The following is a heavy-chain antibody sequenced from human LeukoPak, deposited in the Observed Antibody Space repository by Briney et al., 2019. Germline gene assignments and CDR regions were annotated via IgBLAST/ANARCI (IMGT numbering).Heavy chain of an antibody. V-gene: IGHV4-34*01. Sequence: PSETLSLTCAVYGGSFSGYYWSWIRQPPGKGLEWIGEINHSGSTNYNPSLKSRVTISVDTSKNQFSLMLTSVTAADTAVYYCARQPGGTAAFDIRAQGTMVTVSS. CDR3: ARQPGGTAAFDI. CDR1: GGSFSGYY. J-gene: IGHJ3*02. CDR2: INHSGST. D-gene: IGHD1-14*01.